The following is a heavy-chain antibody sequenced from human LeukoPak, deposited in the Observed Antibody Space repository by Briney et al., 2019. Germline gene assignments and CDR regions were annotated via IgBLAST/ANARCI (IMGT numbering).Heavy chain of an antibody. J-gene: IGHJ4*02. CDR1: GGSISSGSYY. CDR3: ARDVAAAGTGYFDY. D-gene: IGHD6-13*01. V-gene: IGHV4-61*02. CDR2: IYTRGST. Sequence: SQTLSLTCTVSGGSISSGSYYWSWIRQPAGKGLEWIGRIYTRGSTNYNPSLKSRVTISIDSSKNQFSLKLSSVTAADTAVYYCARDVAAAGTGYFDYWGQGTLVTVSS.